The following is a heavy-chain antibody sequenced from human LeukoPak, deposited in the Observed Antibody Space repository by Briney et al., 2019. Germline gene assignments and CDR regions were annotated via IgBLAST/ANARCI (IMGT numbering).Heavy chain of an antibody. Sequence: GGSLRLSCAASGFTFSSYWMSWVRQAPGKGLEWVANIKEDGGEIHFVDSMKGRFTISRDNAKNSLYLQMNSLRGDDTAVYYCARSGYSHSWDYWGQGTLVIVST. V-gene: IGHV3-7*03. CDR1: GFTFSSYW. J-gene: IGHJ4*02. D-gene: IGHD1-26*01. CDR3: ARSGYSHSWDY. CDR2: IKEDGGEI.